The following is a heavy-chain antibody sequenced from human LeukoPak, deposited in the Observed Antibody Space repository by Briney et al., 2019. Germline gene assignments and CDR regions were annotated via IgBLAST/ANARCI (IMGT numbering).Heavy chain of an antibody. J-gene: IGHJ4*02. Sequence: GGSLRLSCAASGFTFSNYWMSWVRQAPGKGLEWVANIKQDGSEKYYVGSVKGRFTISRDNAKNSLYPQMNSLRAEDTAVYYCAREIKDSSLSYYFDYWGQGALVTVSS. CDR3: AREIKDSSLSYYFDY. V-gene: IGHV3-7*03. CDR2: IKQDGSEK. D-gene: IGHD6-13*01. CDR1: GFTFSNYW.